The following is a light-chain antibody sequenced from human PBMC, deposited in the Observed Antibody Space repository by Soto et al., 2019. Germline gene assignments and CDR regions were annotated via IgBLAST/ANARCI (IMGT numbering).Light chain of an antibody. Sequence: QSALTQPASVSGSPGQSITISCTGTSSDVGSYNLVSWYQQHPGKAPKLMIYEGSKRPSGVSNRFSGSKSGNTASLTISGHEAEDEDDYYCCSYAGSSTVVFGGGTKLTVL. CDR3: CSYAGSSTVV. CDR2: EGS. V-gene: IGLV2-23*01. CDR1: SSDVGSYNL. J-gene: IGLJ2*01.